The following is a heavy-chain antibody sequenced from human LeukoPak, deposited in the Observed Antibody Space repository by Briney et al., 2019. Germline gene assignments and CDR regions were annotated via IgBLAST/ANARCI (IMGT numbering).Heavy chain of an antibody. CDR3: RRGSLQGNAFDPEC. CDR1: GLASISFA. V-gene: IGHV3-30*14. J-gene: IGHJ4*02. Sequence: PGGSLRPSPASSGLASISFATGGGRQAPGKGLEWMAVISYDGSNKYYADSVKGRFTISIDNSKNALYIQVKSLRAEDTAVYYCRRGSLQGNAFDPECRGTGTLVTVSS. D-gene: IGHD1-1*01. CDR2: ISYDGSNK.